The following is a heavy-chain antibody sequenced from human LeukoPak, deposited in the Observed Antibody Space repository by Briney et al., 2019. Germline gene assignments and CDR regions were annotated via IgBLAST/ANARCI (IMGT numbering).Heavy chain of an antibody. Sequence: ASVKVSCKASGYTFTSYGISWVRQAPGQGLEWMGWISAYNGNTNYAQKLQGRVTMTTDTSTSTAYMELRGLRSDDTAVYYCARGPSLGYCSGGSCYRPFFDYWGQGTLVTVSS. V-gene: IGHV1-18*01. J-gene: IGHJ4*02. CDR3: ARGPSLGYCSGGSCYRPFFDY. CDR1: GYTFTSYG. CDR2: ISAYNGNT. D-gene: IGHD2-15*01.